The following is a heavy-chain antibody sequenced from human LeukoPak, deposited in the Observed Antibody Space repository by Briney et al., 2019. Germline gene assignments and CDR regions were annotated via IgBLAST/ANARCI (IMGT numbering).Heavy chain of an antibody. D-gene: IGHD3-10*01. V-gene: IGHV4-38-2*02. CDR1: GYSISSGYY. Sequence: PSETLSLTCSVSGYSISSGYYWGWIRQPPGKGLEWIGSIYRDGGTHYNPSLKSRVTISVDTSKNQFSLKVSSVTAADTAVYYCAREILSYYGSGTPFYFDYWGQGTLVAVSS. CDR3: AREILSYYGSGTPFYFDY. CDR2: IYRDGGT. J-gene: IGHJ4*02.